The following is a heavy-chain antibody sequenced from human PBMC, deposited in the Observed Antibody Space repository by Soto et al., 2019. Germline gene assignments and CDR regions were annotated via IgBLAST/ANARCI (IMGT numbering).Heavy chain of an antibody. CDR2: FSGTGGYT. Sequence: LRLSCAASGFTLSSYAMSWVRQAPGKGLEWVSTFSGTGGYTYYADSVKGRFTISRDDSKNTLFLHMNSLRAADTAVYYCARGQRALITYGPFDPWGQGTLVTVSS. J-gene: IGHJ5*02. D-gene: IGHD4-17*01. V-gene: IGHV3-23*01. CDR1: GFTLSSYA. CDR3: ARGQRALITYGPFDP.